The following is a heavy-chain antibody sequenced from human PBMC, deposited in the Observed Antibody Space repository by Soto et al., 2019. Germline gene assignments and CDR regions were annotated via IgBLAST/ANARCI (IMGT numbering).Heavy chain of an antibody. J-gene: IGHJ6*02. CDR2: INPNSRGT. CDR1: GTNSTGHY. V-gene: IGHV1-2*07. CDR3: ARDWVDTAIQGHYYYHYGIDV. Sequence: ASLKGSCAAPGTNSTGHYTHWTRQAPGQWLEWMGWINPNSRGTNYAHKFQGRVTMTRDTSISTAYMELSRLRADDTAVYYCARDWVDTAIQGHYYYHYGIDVWGQGTTVTVSS. D-gene: IGHD5-18*01.